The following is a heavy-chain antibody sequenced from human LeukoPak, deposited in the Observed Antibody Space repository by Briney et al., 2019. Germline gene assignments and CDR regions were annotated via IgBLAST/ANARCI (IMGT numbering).Heavy chain of an antibody. CDR1: GFTLSNHW. CDR3: ARNNGMDV. Sequence: TGGSLRLSCAASGFTLSNHWMTWVRQVPGRGPEWVANVNRNGSETYYLDSVKGRFTISKDNAKNPLYLQMNSLRAEDTALYHCARNNGMDVWGQGTTVIVSS. CDR2: VNRNGSET. J-gene: IGHJ6*02. V-gene: IGHV3-7*03.